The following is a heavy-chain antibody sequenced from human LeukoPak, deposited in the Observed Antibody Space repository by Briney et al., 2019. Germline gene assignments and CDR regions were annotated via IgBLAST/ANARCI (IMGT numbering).Heavy chain of an antibody. D-gene: IGHD1-20*01. CDR2: ISWNSGSI. J-gene: IGHJ3*02. Sequence: PGRSLRLSCAASGFTFDDYAMHWVRQAPGKGLEWVSGISWNSGSIGYADSVKGRFTISRDNAKNSLYLQMNSLRAEDTALYYCAKGYTASLLNAFDIWGQGTMVTVSS. CDR3: AKGYTASLLNAFDI. V-gene: IGHV3-9*01. CDR1: GFTFDDYA.